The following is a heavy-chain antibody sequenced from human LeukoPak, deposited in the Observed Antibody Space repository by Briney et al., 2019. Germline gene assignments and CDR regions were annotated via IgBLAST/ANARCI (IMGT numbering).Heavy chain of an antibody. V-gene: IGHV4-34*01. J-gene: IGHJ4*02. CDR1: GGSFSGYY. CDR2: INHSGST. Sequence: PSETLSLTCADYGGSFSGYYGTWIRQPPGRGLEWIGEINHSGSTNYNPSLKSRVTILVDTSKSQFSLKLNSVTAADTAMYYCARGRDPYWGQGALVTVSS. CDR3: ARGRDPY. D-gene: IGHD5-24*01.